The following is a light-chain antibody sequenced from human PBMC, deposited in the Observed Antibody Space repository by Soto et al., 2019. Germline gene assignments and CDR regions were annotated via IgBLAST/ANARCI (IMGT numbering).Light chain of an antibody. CDR2: GAS. V-gene: IGKV3-15*01. CDR1: QSVSSN. Sequence: IGMQQSPGTLSVAPGESATLSCRASQSVSSNLAWYQQKPGQAPRLLIYGASTRATGIPARFSGSGSGTEFTLTISSLQSEDFAVYYCQQYNNWPITFGQGTRLEIK. CDR3: QQYNNWPIT. J-gene: IGKJ5*01.